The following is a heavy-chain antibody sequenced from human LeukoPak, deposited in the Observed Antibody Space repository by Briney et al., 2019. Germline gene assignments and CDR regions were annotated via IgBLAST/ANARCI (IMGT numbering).Heavy chain of an antibody. J-gene: IGHJ4*02. Sequence: GGSLRLSCVASGFDLSTYTMNWVRQAPGKGLEWVSSITGNSHYIYYADSVKGRFNISRDNAQNSLFLQMNSLRAEDTAVYYCSSGSYHNDYWGQGTLVTVSS. D-gene: IGHD3-10*01. V-gene: IGHV3-21*01. CDR2: ITGNSHYI. CDR3: SSGSYHNDY. CDR1: GFDLSTYT.